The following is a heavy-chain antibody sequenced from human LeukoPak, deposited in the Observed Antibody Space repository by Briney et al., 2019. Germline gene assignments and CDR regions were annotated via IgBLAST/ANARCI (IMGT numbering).Heavy chain of an antibody. CDR2: IYTSGST. V-gene: IGHV4-61*02. CDR1: GGSMSSGSYY. D-gene: IGHD1-26*01. J-gene: IGHJ4*02. CDR3: AREWGNAGLFDY. Sequence: SETLSLTCTVSGGSMSSGSYYWSWIRRPAGKGLEWIGRIYTSGSTKYNPSVESRVTISVDTPKNQFSLKLNSVTAADTAVYYCAREWGNAGLFDYWGQGTLVTVSS.